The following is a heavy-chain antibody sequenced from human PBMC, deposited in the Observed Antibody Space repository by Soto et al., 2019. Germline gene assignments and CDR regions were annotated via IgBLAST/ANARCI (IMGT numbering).Heavy chain of an antibody. D-gene: IGHD3-22*01. Sequence: PSETLSLTCTVSGGSVSSYYWSWIRQPAGKGLEWIGRIYTGGSTNYNPSLKSRVTMSVDTSKNQFSLRLTSVTAADTAVYYCARASVGTPGSGSWIITFDSWGQGTLVTVYS. CDR2: IYTGGST. CDR3: ARASVGTPGSGSWIITFDS. CDR1: GGSVSSYY. J-gene: IGHJ4*02. V-gene: IGHV4-4*07.